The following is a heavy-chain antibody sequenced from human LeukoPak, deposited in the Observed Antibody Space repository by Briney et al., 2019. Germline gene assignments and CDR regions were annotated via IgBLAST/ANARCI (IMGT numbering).Heavy chain of an antibody. J-gene: IGHJ4*02. D-gene: IGHD5-24*01. CDR1: GFTFSSFG. CDR2: IWNDGSNS. Sequence: GGSLRLSCAASGFTFSSFGMHWVRQAPGKRLEWVAVIWNDGSNSYYADSVKGRFTISRDNAKNTLYLQMNSLRPEDTAGYYCASSMAYNFLDYWGQGTLVTVSS. V-gene: IGHV3-33*01. CDR3: ASSMAYNFLDY.